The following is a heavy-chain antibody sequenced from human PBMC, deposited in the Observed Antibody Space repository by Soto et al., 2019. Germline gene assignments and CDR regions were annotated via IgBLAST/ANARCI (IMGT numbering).Heavy chain of an antibody. CDR1: GGSISSSSYY. V-gene: IGHV4-39*01. J-gene: IGHJ4*02. D-gene: IGHD5-18*01. CDR3: ARHASSGYSYGTFGAFDY. CDR2: IYYSGST. Sequence: KSSETLSLTCTVSGGSISSSSYYWGWIRQPPGKGLEWIGSIYYSGSTYYNPSLKSRVTISVDTSKNQFSLKLSSVTAADTAVYYCARHASSGYSYGTFGAFDYWGQGTLVTVSS.